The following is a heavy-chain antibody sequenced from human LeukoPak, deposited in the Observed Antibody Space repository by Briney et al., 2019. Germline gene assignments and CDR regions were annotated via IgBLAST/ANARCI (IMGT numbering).Heavy chain of an antibody. CDR1: GYTFTGYY. CDR3: ARALTIDQTVSSHSSSPSSSGWHYFDY. V-gene: IGHV1-2*02. D-gene: IGHD6-19*01. Sequence: ASVKVSCKASGYTFTGYYMHWVRQAPGQGLEWMGWINPNSGGTNYAPKFQGRVTMTRDTSITTAYMELSRLRSDDTAVYYCARALTIDQTVSSHSSSPSSSGWHYFDYWGQGTLVTVSS. J-gene: IGHJ4*02. CDR2: INPNSGGT.